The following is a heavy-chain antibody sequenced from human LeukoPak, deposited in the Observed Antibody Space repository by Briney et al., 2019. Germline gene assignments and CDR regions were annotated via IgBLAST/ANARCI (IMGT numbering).Heavy chain of an antibody. V-gene: IGHV3-21*06. J-gene: IGHJ4*02. CDR1: GFTFSTFA. CDR3: VRDVGAVRGEVYFDY. D-gene: IGHD3-10*01. Sequence: GGSLRLSCAASGFTFSTFAMHWVRLSPGKGLEWVSSITGSGPYMLYADSVKHRFTISRDNTKNLLYLEMNSQRAEDTAMYFCVRDVGAVRGEVYFDYWGQGTLVTVSS. CDR2: ITGSGPYM.